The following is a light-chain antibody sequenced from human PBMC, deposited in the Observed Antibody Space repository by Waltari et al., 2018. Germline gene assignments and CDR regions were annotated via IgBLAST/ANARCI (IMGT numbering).Light chain of an antibody. CDR2: DAS. Sequence: EILMTQSPVTLSVSPGERATLSCKASQSVRSYLAWYQPKPGQAPRRRIYDASNRASGIPARFSGSGSGTDFTLTISNVEPEDFAVYYCQQRHDWPLNFGGGTKLEIK. CDR3: QQRHDWPLN. CDR1: QSVRSY. J-gene: IGKJ4*01. V-gene: IGKV3-11*01.